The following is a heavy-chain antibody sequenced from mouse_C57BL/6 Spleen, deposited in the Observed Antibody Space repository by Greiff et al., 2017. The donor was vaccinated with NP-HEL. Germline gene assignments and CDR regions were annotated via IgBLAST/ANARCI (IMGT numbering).Heavy chain of an antibody. CDR3: ADGRAMDY. CDR1: GYTFTSYW. Sequence: VQLQQPGAELVRPGTSVKLSCKASGYTFTSYWMHWVKQRPGQGLEWIGVIDPSDSYTNYNQKFKGKATLTVDTSSSTAYMQLSSLTSEDSAVYYCADGRAMDYWGQGTSVTVSS. V-gene: IGHV1-59*01. CDR2: IDPSDSYT. J-gene: IGHJ4*01.